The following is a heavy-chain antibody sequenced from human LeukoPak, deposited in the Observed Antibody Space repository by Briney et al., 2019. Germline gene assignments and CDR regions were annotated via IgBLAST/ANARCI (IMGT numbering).Heavy chain of an antibody. CDR2: ISNKGKT. CDR3: AREYYSLSGRNWFDP. D-gene: IGHD3-10*01. Sequence: SETLSLTCTLSGGSIRDYYWISIRQPPRKGLEWVGHISNKGKTNYSPSLNSRVTISVDKSRKQFSLNLSSVTAADTAVYYCAREYYSLSGRNWFDPWGQGTLVTVSS. J-gene: IGHJ5*02. CDR1: GGSIRDYY. V-gene: IGHV4-59*01.